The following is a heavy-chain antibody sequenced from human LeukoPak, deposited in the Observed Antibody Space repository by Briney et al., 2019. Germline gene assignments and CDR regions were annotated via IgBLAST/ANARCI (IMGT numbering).Heavy chain of an antibody. V-gene: IGHV3-48*01. D-gene: IGHD2-2*01. Sequence: QPGGSPRLSCAASGFTFSSYNMNWVRQAPGKGLEWVSSITYSSRARYYADSVKGRFTISRDNVKNSLYLQVDSLRAEDTAVYYCARAYCSSTSCFEWGQGTLVTVSS. CDR2: ITYSSRAR. CDR1: GFTFSSYN. CDR3: ARAYCSSTSCFE. J-gene: IGHJ4*02.